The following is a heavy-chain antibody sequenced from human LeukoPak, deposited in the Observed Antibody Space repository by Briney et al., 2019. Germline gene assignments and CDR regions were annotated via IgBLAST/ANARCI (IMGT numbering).Heavy chain of an antibody. CDR1: GYTFTSYG. J-gene: IGHJ4*02. CDR2: ISAYNDNT. D-gene: IGHD3-22*01. V-gene: IGHV1-18*01. Sequence: GASVKVSCKASGYTFTSYGISWVRQAPGQGLEWMGWISAYNDNTNYAQKLQGRVTMTTDTSTSTAYMELRSLRSDDTAVYYCARASYYYDSSGYYTSSFDYWGQGTLVTVSS. CDR3: ARASYYYDSSGYYTSSFDY.